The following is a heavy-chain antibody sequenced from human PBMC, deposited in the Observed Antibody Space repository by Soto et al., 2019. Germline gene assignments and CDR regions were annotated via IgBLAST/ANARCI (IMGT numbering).Heavy chain of an antibody. CDR3: ARAPSGIVGATFDWFDP. V-gene: IGHV6-1*01. CDR1: GDSASSNSAA. CDR2: TYYRSKWYN. J-gene: IGHJ5*02. Sequence: TLSLTCAISGDSASSNSAAWNWIRQSPSRGLEWLGRTYYRSKWYNDYAVSVKSRITINPDTSKNQFSLQLNSVTPEDTAVYYCARAPSGIVGATFDWFDPWGQGTLVTVSS. D-gene: IGHD1-26*01.